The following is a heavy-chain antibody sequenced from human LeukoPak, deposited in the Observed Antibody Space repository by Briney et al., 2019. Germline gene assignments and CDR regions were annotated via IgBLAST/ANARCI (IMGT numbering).Heavy chain of an antibody. J-gene: IGHJ4*02. D-gene: IGHD6-19*01. CDR1: WFTLSNNY. CDR3: ARAPGYSSGWVDY. V-gene: IGHV3-53*01. CDR2: IYSGGST. Sequence: PGGSLRLSCAASWFTLSNNYMSWVRQAPGEGLEWVSVIYSGGSTYYADSVKGRFTISRDNSKNTLYLQMNSLRAEDTAVYYCARAPGYSSGWVDYWGQGTLVTVSS.